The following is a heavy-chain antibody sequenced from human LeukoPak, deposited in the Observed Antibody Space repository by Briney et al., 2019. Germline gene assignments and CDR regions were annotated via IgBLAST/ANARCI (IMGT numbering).Heavy chain of an antibody. CDR1: AFTFSSHA. V-gene: IGHV3-23*01. Sequence: GGSLRLSCAASAFTFSSHAVSWVRQAPGKGLEWVSSISGSGGSTYSADSVKGRFTISRDNSKNTLYLQMNSLRAEDTALYYCAKDRSCTNDICHGDFDYWGQGTLVTVSS. J-gene: IGHJ4*02. CDR3: AKDRSCTNDICHGDFDY. CDR2: ISGSGGST. D-gene: IGHD2-8*01.